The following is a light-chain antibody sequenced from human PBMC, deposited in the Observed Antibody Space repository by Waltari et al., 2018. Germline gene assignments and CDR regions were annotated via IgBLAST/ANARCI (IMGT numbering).Light chain of an antibody. V-gene: IGKV3-11*01. CDR2: DVS. CDR1: QSISSY. J-gene: IGKJ4*01. Sequence: EIVLTQSPATLSLSTGERATLSCRARQSISSYLAWYQQKPGQAPRLLIYDVSNRATGVPARFTGSGSETDFTLTISSLESEDFAVYYCQQRSDWPLTFGGGTKVEIK. CDR3: QQRSDWPLT.